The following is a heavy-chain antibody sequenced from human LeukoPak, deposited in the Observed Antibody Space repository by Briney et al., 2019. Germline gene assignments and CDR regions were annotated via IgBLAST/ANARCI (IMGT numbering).Heavy chain of an antibody. D-gene: IGHD3-22*01. CDR2: FDPEDSET. J-gene: IGHJ4*02. CDR1: GYTLTELS. V-gene: IGHV1-24*01. Sequence: ASVKVSCKVSGYTLTELSMHWVRQAPGKGLEWMGGFDPEDSETIYAQKFQGRVTMTEDTSASTAYMELSSLRSEDTAVYYCARDPPFDSSVLYYWGQGTLVTVSS. CDR3: ARDPPFDSSVLYY.